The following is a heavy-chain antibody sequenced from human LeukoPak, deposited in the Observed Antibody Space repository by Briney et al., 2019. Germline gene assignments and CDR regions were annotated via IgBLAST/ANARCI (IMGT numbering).Heavy chain of an antibody. D-gene: IGHD1-14*01. Sequence: GGSLRLSCVASGFTFSRNAMHWVRQAPVKGLEWVAVIWYDGSNKYYADSVQGRFTVSRDNSKNTLYLQMNSLRAADTAVYYCARPTNHYGLDVWGQGTTVTVSS. V-gene: IGHV3-33*01. CDR2: IWYDGSNK. CDR3: ARPTNHYGLDV. CDR1: GFTFSRNA. J-gene: IGHJ6*02.